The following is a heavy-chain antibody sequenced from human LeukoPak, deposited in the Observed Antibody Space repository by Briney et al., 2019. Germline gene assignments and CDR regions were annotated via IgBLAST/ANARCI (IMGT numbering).Heavy chain of an antibody. V-gene: IGHV4-61*02. J-gene: IGHJ4*02. CDR1: GGSISSGSYY. CDR3: ARDLYYGSGSQFDY. Sequence: SETLSLTCTVSGGSISSGSYYWSWIRQPAGKGLEWIGRIYTSGSTNYNPSLKSRVTISVGTFKNQFSLKLSSVTAADTAVYYCARDLYYGSGSQFDYWGQGTLVTVSS. CDR2: IYTSGST. D-gene: IGHD3-10*01.